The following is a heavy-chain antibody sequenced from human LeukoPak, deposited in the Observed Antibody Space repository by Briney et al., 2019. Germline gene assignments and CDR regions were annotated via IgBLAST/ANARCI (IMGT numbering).Heavy chain of an antibody. D-gene: IGHD3-10*01. J-gene: IGHJ5*02. V-gene: IGHV4-59*01. CDR1: GGSFSGYY. Sequence: SETLSLTCAVYGGSFSGYYWSWIRQPPGKGLEWIGYIYYSGSTNYNPSLKSRVTISVDTSKNQFSLKLSSVTAADTAVYYCARGGLWFGENWFDPWGQGTLVTVSS. CDR3: ARGGLWFGENWFDP. CDR2: IYYSGST.